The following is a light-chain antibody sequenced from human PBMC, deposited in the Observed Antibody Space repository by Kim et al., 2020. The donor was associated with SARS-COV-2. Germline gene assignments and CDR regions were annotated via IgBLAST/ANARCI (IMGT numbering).Light chain of an antibody. V-gene: IGLV2-14*04. J-gene: IGLJ2*01. CDR3: SSYSSSDIVL. CDR2: DVT. CDR1: GSGVGGYNY. Sequence: GQSISSSCTGTGSGVGGYNYVSWFQQHPGKAPKVIIYDVTKRPSGGSNRFSGSTSGNAASLTISGLQTDDEADYYCSSYSSSDIVLFGGGTQLTVL.